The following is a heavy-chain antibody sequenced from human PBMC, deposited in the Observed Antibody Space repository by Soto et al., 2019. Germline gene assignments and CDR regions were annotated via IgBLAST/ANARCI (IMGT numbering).Heavy chain of an antibody. D-gene: IGHD3-3*01. CDR3: ARGQRFSDWFDP. V-gene: IGHV4-4*07. Sequence: SETLSLTCTVTGGTISGYYWTWIRQSAGGGLEWIGRIYSSGSTNYNPSLKSRVTISLDTSMDHFSLRLSSVTAADTAVYYCARGQRFSDWFDPWGQGTLVTVSS. CDR1: GGTISGYY. CDR2: IYSSGST. J-gene: IGHJ5*02.